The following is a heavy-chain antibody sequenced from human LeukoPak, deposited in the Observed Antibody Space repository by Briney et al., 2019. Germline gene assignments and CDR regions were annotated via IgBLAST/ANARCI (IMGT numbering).Heavy chain of an antibody. CDR3: ARGGMVTIFGVADY. J-gene: IGHJ4*02. V-gene: IGHV3-21*01. D-gene: IGHD3-3*01. CDR1: GFTFSSYS. CDR2: ISSSSSYI. Sequence: GGSLRLSCAASGFTFSSYSMNWVRQAPGKGLEWVSSISSSSSYIYYADSVKGRFTISRDNAKNSLYLQMNSLRAEDTAVYYYARGGMVTIFGVADYWGQGTLVTVSS.